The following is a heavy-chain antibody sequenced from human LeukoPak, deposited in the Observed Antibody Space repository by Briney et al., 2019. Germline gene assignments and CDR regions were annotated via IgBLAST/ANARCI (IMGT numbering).Heavy chain of an antibody. CDR1: GFTFSSYA. D-gene: IGHD5-12*01. Sequence: GGSLRLSCAASGFTFSSYAMSWVRQAPGKGLEWVSAISVSGGSTYYADSVKGRFTISRDNSKNTLYLQINSLRAEDTAVYYCAKRSGYEPGDEWFDPWGQGTLVTVSS. CDR3: AKRSGYEPGDEWFDP. CDR2: ISVSGGST. V-gene: IGHV3-23*01. J-gene: IGHJ5*02.